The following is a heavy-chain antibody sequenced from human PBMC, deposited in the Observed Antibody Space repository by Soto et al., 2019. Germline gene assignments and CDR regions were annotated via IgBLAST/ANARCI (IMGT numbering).Heavy chain of an antibody. V-gene: IGHV4-4*07. D-gene: IGHD2-15*01. CDR3: ARMRAAATFDY. J-gene: IGHJ4*02. Sequence: SETLSLTCTVSGGSIIGYYWSCIRQPAGKGLEWIGRIYSDGSTNYNPSLKSRVTMSVDTSKNQFSLKLTSMTAADTAMYYCARMRAAATFDYWGQGTLVTVSS. CDR2: IYSDGST. CDR1: GGSIIGYY.